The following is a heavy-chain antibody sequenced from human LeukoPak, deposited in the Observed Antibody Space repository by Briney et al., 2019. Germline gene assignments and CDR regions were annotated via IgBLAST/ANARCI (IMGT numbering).Heavy chain of an antibody. J-gene: IGHJ4*02. CDR2: INGDGSST. CDR1: GFTFSSYW. Sequence: GGSLRLSCAASGFTFSSYWMHWVRQAPGKGLVWVSRINGDGSSTSYADSVNGRFTISRDNAKNTLYLQMNSLRAEDTAGYYGARVLGVGARYFDYWGQGTLVTVSS. V-gene: IGHV3-74*01. CDR3: ARVLGVGARYFDY. D-gene: IGHD1-26*01.